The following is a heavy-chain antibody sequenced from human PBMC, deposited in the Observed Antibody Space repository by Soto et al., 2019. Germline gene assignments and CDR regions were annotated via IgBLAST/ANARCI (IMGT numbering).Heavy chain of an antibody. V-gene: IGHV1-46*01. CDR3: ATDHSIATSYDAFDI. CDR2: LNPLSGAT. CDR1: GYTFTDYY. D-gene: IGHD2-21*01. Sequence: ASVKVSCKASGYTFTDYYIHWVRQAPGQGLEWMGILNPLSGATSYAQKFQGRVTMTRDTSTSTAYMELSSLRSEDTAVYYCATDHSIATSYDAFDIWGQGTMVTVSS. J-gene: IGHJ3*02.